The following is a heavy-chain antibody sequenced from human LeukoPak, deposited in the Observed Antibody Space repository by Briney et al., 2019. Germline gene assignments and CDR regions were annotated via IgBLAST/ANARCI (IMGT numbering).Heavy chain of an antibody. CDR3: AKDPRSPYYYDSSGFSYYFDY. J-gene: IGHJ4*02. CDR1: GFTFSNYA. V-gene: IGHV3-23*01. CDR2: ISGSGGTT. Sequence: GGSLRLSCAASGFTFSNYAMTWVRQAPGKGLDWVSGISGSGGTTYYADSVKGRFTISRDNAKNSLYLQMNSLRAEDTAVYYCAKDPRSPYYYDSSGFSYYFDYWGQGTLVTVSS. D-gene: IGHD3-22*01.